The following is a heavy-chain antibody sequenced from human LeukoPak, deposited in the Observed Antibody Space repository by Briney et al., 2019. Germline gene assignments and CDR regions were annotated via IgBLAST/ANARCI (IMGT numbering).Heavy chain of an antibody. J-gene: IGHJ5*02. CDR2: IYPGDSDT. CDR1: GYSFTNYW. CDR3: ARRGQSDWFDL. V-gene: IGHV5-51*01. Sequence: GESLKISCTGSGYSFTNYWIARVRQMPGKGLEWMGIIYPGDSDTRYSPSFQGQVTISADKSIITAYLQWSSLKASDTAMYYCARRGQSDWFDLWGQGTLVTVSS.